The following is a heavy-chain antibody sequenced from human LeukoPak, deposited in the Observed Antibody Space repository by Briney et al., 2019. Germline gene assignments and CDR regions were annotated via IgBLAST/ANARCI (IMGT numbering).Heavy chain of an antibody. CDR3: ARTTIPYGGNSPFDY. CDR1: GDSVSSNSAA. CDR2: TYYRSKWYN. V-gene: IGHV6-1*01. Sequence: SQTLSLACAISGDSVSSNSAAWNWIRQSPSRGLEWLGRTYYRSKWYNDYAVSVKSRITINPDTSKNQFSLQLNSVTPEDTAVYYCARTTIPYGGNSPFDYWGQGTLVTVSS. J-gene: IGHJ4*02. D-gene: IGHD4-23*01.